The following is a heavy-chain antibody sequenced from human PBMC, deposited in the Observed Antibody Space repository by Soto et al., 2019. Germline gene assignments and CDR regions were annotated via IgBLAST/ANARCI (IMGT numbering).Heavy chain of an antibody. CDR3: ARSVVPAAVYYYGMDV. Sequence: SVKVSCKASGGTFSSYAISWVRQAPGQGLEWMGGIIPIFGTANYAQKFQGRVTITADESTSTAYMELSSLRSEDTAAYYCARSVVPAAVYYYGMDVWGQGTTVTVSS. CDR1: GGTFSSYA. CDR2: IIPIFGTA. V-gene: IGHV1-69*13. J-gene: IGHJ6*02. D-gene: IGHD2-2*01.